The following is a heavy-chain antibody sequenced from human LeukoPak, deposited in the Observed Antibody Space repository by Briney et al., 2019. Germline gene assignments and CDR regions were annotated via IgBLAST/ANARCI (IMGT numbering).Heavy chain of an antibody. V-gene: IGHV4-59*01. D-gene: IGHD6-19*01. CDR2: IYYSGST. J-gene: IGHJ6*03. CDR3: ARNPGYSSGWYNGYYYMDV. CDR1: GGSFSGYY. Sequence: PSETLSLTCAVYGGSFSGYYWSWIRQPPGKGLEWIGYIYYSGSTNYNPSLKSRVTISVDTSKNQFSLKLSSVTAADTAVYYCARNPGYSSGWYNGYYYMDVWGKGTTVTVSS.